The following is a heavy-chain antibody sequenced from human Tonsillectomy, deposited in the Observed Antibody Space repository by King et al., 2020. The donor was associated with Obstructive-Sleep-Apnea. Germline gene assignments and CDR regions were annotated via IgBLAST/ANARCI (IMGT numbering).Heavy chain of an antibody. J-gene: IGHJ4*02. CDR1: GGSISSSSYH. D-gene: IGHD1-1*01. Sequence: QLQESGPGLVKPSETLSLTCTVSGGSISSSSYHWGWLRQPPGKGLEWIGTIYYSGSTYYNPSLKSRVTISVDTSRNQFSLKRSSVTAADTAVYYCARGSTTVRLLEGWGQGTLLTVSS. CDR2: IYYSGST. CDR3: ARGSTTVRLLEG. V-gene: IGHV4-39*07.